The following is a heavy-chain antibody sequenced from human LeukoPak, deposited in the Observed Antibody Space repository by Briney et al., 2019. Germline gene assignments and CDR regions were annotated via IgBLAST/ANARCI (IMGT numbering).Heavy chain of an antibody. CDR2: ISPTGGDT. Sequence: ASVKVSCKASGYTFTNYYIHWVRQAPEQRLEWMGVISPTGGDTNYAQKFQGRVTMTRDTSTNTVYMELSSLRSEDTAVYYCARTGYSSSWYTSYYYYYGMDVWGQGTTVTVSS. J-gene: IGHJ6*02. V-gene: IGHV1-46*01. D-gene: IGHD6-13*01. CDR3: ARTGYSSSWYTSYYYYYGMDV. CDR1: GYTFTNYY.